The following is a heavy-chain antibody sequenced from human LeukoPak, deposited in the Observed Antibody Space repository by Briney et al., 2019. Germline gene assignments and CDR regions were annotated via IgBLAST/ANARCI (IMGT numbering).Heavy chain of an antibody. CDR2: IKSKTDGGTT. Sequence: GGSLRLSCAASGFTFSNAWMSWVRQAPGKGLEWVGRIKSKTDGGTTDYAAPVKGRFTISRDDSKNTLYLQMNSLKTEDTAVYYCTTGLRFLEWLPADYWGQGTLVTVPS. CDR3: TTGLRFLEWLPADY. CDR1: GFTFSNAW. V-gene: IGHV3-15*01. J-gene: IGHJ4*02. D-gene: IGHD3-3*01.